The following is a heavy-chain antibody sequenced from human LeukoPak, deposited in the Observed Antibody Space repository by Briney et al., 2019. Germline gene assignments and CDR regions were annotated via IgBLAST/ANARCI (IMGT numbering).Heavy chain of an antibody. J-gene: IGHJ5*02. Sequence: PSETLSLTCAVYGGSFSGYYWSWIRQPPGKGLEWVSAISGSGGSTYYADSVKGRFTISRDNSKNTLYLQMNSLRAEDTAVYYCAKGSQSYYDNGFDPWGQGTLVTVSS. CDR3: AKGSQSYYDNGFDP. V-gene: IGHV3-23*01. CDR1: GGSFSGYY. CDR2: ISGSGGST. D-gene: IGHD3-10*01.